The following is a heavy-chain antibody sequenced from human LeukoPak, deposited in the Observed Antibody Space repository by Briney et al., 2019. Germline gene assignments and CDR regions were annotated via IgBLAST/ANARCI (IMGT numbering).Heavy chain of an antibody. CDR2: ISAYNGNT. D-gene: IGHD4-17*01. V-gene: IGHV1-18*01. Sequence: ASVKVSCKASGGTFSSYAISWVRQAPGQGLEWMGWISAYNGNTNYAQKLQGRVTMTTDTSTSTAYMELRSLRSDDTAVYYCARDSLDYGDYDPDYWGQGTLVTVSS. CDR1: GGTFSSYA. CDR3: ARDSLDYGDYDPDY. J-gene: IGHJ4*02.